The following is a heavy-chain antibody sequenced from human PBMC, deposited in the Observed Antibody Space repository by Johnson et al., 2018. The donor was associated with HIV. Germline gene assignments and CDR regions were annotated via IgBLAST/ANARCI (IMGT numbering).Heavy chain of an antibody. CDR1: GFTFSDYY. V-gene: IGHV3-30*18. CDR3: AKALGWELSI. Sequence: QMLLVESGGGLVKPGGSLRLSCAVSGFTFSDYYMSWIRQAPGKGLEWVAVISYDGSNKYYADSVKGRFTISRDNSKNTLYLQMNSLRAEDTAVYYCAKALGWELSIWGQGTMVTVSS. D-gene: IGHD1-26*01. CDR2: ISYDGSNK. J-gene: IGHJ3*02.